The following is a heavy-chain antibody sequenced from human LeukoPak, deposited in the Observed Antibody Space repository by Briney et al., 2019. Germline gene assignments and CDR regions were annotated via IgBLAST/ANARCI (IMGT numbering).Heavy chain of an antibody. CDR2: VYPGDPDT. J-gene: IGHJ6*04. CDR1: GFTFTSYW. D-gene: IGHD2-2*01. CDR3: ARLRGPANTFYYYYYGVDV. Sequence: GESLTISCKVSGFTFTSYWIAWVRQMPGKGLEWMGIVYPGDPDTRYSPSFQGQVTMSADKSISTAYLQWSSLKASDTAMYYCARLRGPANTFYYYYYGVDVWGKGTTVTVSS. V-gene: IGHV5-51*01.